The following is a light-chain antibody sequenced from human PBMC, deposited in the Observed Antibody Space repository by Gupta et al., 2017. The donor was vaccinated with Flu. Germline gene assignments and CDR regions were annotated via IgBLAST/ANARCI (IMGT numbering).Light chain of an antibody. CDR1: QSVSNY. Sequence: EIVLTQSPATLSLSPGERATLSCRASQSVSNYLAWYQQKPGQAPRLLIYDASNRATGIPARFSGSGSATDFTLTISSLKPEDFAVYYCQQRTNWPPKITFGQGTRLEIK. CDR2: DAS. V-gene: IGKV3-11*01. CDR3: QQRTNWPPKIT. J-gene: IGKJ5*01.